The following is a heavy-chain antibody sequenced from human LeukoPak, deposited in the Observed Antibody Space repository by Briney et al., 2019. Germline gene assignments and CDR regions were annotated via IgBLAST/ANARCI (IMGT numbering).Heavy chain of an antibody. J-gene: IGHJ4*02. V-gene: IGHV4-59*10. Sequence: SETLSLTCAVYGGSFSGYYWSWIRQPAGKGLEWIGRIYTSGSTNYNPSLKSRVTMSVDTSKNQFSLKLSSVTAADTAVYYCARVAKPYYDSSGYYTYYFDYWGQGTLVTVSS. CDR3: ARVAKPYYDSSGYYTYYFDY. CDR1: GGSFSGYY. CDR2: IYTSGST. D-gene: IGHD3-22*01.